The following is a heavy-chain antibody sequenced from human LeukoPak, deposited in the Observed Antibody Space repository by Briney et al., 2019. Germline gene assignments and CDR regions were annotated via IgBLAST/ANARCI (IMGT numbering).Heavy chain of an antibody. Sequence: PSQTLSLTCTVSGGSISSGSYYWSWIRQPAGKGLEWIGRIYTSGSTNYNPSLKSRVTISVDTSKNQFSLKLSSVTAADTAVYYCTRDYYYYGSGSYEGNYYYYYYMDVWGKGTTVTVSS. CDR1: GGSISSGSYY. J-gene: IGHJ6*03. D-gene: IGHD3-10*01. CDR2: IYTSGST. V-gene: IGHV4-61*02. CDR3: TRDYYYYGSGSYEGNYYYYYYMDV.